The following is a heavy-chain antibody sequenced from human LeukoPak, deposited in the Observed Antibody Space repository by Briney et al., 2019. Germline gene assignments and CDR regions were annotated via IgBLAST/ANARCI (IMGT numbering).Heavy chain of an antibody. V-gene: IGHV3-23*01. D-gene: IGHD6-19*01. CDR3: AKSPVYSSGWAFDY. J-gene: IGHJ4*02. CDR2: ISSSGGST. CDR1: GFTFSGSA. Sequence: PGGSLRLSCAASGFTFSGSAMSWVRQAPGKGLEWVSAISSSGGSTYYADSVKGRFTISRDNSKNTLYLQMNSLRAEDTAVYYCAKSPVYSSGWAFDYWGQGTLVTVSS.